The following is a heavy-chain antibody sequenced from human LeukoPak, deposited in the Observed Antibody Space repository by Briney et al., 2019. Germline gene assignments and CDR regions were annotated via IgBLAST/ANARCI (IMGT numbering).Heavy chain of an antibody. CDR1: GYSISSGYY. V-gene: IGHV4-38-2*01. J-gene: IGHJ5*02. D-gene: IGHD5-24*01. CDR2: IYHSGST. CDR3: ARLEMATIRRWFDP. Sequence: NSSETLSLTCAVSGYSISSGYYWGWIRQPPGKGLEWIGSIYHSGSTNYNPSLKSRVTISVDTSKNQFSLKLSSVTAADTAVYYCARLEMATIRRWFDPWGQGTLVTVSS.